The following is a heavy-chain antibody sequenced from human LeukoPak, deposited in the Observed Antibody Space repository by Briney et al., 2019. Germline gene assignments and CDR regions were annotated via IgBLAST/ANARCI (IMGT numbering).Heavy chain of an antibody. J-gene: IGHJ6*03. CDR1: GYTFTSYE. D-gene: IGHD3-10*01. V-gene: IGHV1-8*01. Sequence: ASVKVSCKASGYTFTSYEINWVRQATGQGLEWMGWMNPNSGNTGYAQKFQGRVTMTRNTSISTAYMELSSLRSEDTAVYYCARGSKGDYYGSGSYYKSDYYYYYMDVWGKGTTVTVSS. CDR3: ARGSKGDYYGSGSYYKSDYYYYYMDV. CDR2: MNPNSGNT.